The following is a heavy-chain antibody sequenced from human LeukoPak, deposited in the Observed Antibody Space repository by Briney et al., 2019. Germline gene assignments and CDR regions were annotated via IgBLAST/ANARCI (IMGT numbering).Heavy chain of an antibody. V-gene: IGHV4-61*09. J-gene: IGHJ4*02. CDR2: MNTTGST. CDR1: GDSISIGSYY. Sequence: SQTLSLTCTVSGDSISIGSYYWSWLRQPAGKGLEWIGHMNTTGSTKYNPSLKSRVTISVDTSNNQCSLKVSSVTAADTAVYYCARDWDYWGQGTLVTVSS. CDR3: ARDWDY.